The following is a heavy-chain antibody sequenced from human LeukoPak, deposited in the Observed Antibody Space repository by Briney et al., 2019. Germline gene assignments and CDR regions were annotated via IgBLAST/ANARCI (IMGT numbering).Heavy chain of an antibody. CDR2: INQDGSER. CDR1: GFPFSDYW. V-gene: IGHV3-7*03. CDR3: AKGNPYCGGDCPFNY. Sequence: GGSLRLSCAASGFPFSDYWMDWVRQIPGKGMEWVANINQDGSERYYADSVKGRFTISRDNAKNSLYLQMNSLRAEDTAVYYCAKGNPYCGGDCPFNYWGQGTLVTVSS. D-gene: IGHD2-21*02. J-gene: IGHJ4*02.